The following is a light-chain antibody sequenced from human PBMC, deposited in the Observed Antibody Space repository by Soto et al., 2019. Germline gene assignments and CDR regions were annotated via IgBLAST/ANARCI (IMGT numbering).Light chain of an antibody. Sequence: IQMIQSPSTLSVSVGDTVTITCRASQGVSVYLAWYQHKPGKAPKVLIHRTSTLESGVPSRFSGSGSGTEFTLTISDLEPDDFATYYCQQYSGTFLTFGGGTKV. V-gene: IGKV1-5*03. CDR3: QQYSGTFLT. CDR2: RTS. CDR1: QGVSVY. J-gene: IGKJ4*01.